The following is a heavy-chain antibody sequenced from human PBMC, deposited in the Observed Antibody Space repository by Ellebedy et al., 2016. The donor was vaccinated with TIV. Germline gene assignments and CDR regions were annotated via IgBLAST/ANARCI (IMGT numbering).Heavy chain of an antibody. CDR3: ARHSGRDGYYEELDY. J-gene: IGHJ4*02. D-gene: IGHD5-24*01. CDR1: GFTFSDYY. Sequence: GESLKISCAASGFTFSDYYMSWIRQAPGKGLEWVSYISSSGSTIYYADSVKGRFTISRDNAKNSLYLQMNSLRAGDTAVYYCARHSGRDGYYEELDYWGQGTLVTVSS. CDR2: ISSSGSTI. V-gene: IGHV3-11*01.